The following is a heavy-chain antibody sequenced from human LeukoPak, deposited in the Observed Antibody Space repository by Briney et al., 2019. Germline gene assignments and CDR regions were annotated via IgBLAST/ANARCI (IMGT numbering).Heavy chain of an antibody. D-gene: IGHD2-15*01. V-gene: IGHV4-39*01. Sequence: SETLSLTCTVSGGSISSSSYYWGWIRQPPGKGLEWIGSIYYSGSTYYNPSLKSRVTISVDTSKNQFSLRLNSVTAADTAVYYCARLSLDCSGISCDRDYLYYMDVWGKGTTVTVSS. CDR3: ARLSLDCSGISCDRDYLYYMDV. CDR2: IYYSGST. CDR1: GGSISSSSYY. J-gene: IGHJ6*03.